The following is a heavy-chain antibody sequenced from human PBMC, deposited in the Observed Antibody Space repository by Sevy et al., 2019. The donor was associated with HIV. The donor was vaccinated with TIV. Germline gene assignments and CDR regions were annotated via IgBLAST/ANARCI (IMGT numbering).Heavy chain of an antibody. CDR3: TRTKMPMTWGLSSFDP. V-gene: IGHV3-23*01. J-gene: IGHJ5*02. D-gene: IGHD1-1*01. CDR2: ISGSGGST. Sequence: QAGGSLRLSCAASGFTFSSYAMSWVRQAPGKGLEWVSAISGSGGSTYYADSVKGRFTISRDNSKNTLYLQMNSLRAEDTAVYYCTRTKMPMTWGLSSFDPWGQGTLVTVSS. CDR1: GFTFSSYA.